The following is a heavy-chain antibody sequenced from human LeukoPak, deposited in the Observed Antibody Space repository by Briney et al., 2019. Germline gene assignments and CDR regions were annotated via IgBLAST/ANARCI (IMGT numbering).Heavy chain of an antibody. Sequence: PSETLSLTCAVSGGSVSGYYWSWIRQPPGKGLEWIGKISHSGSSNYKPSLKSRVTISVDTSTNQFSLRLYPVTAADTAVYYCARSANAFDIWGQGTMVTVSS. CDR3: ARSANAFDI. CDR1: GGSVSGYY. CDR2: ISHSGSS. J-gene: IGHJ3*02. V-gene: IGHV4-34*01.